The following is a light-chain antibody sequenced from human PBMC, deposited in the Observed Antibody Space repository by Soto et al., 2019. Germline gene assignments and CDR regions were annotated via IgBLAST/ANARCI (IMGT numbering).Light chain of an antibody. CDR3: QQYGNLLWT. Sequence: EIVLTQSPGTLSLSPGERATLSCRASQSVSSSYLAWYQQKPGQAPRLLLYYASTRATGIPARFSGSGSGTEFTLTISSLKSEDFAVYYCQQYGNLLWTFGQGTKVDI. CDR1: QSVSSSY. V-gene: IGKV3-20*01. CDR2: YAS. J-gene: IGKJ1*01.